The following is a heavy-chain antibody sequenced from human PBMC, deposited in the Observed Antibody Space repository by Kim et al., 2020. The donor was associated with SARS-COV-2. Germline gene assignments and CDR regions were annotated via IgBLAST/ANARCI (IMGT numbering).Heavy chain of an antibody. V-gene: IGHV3-53*01. CDR1: GFTVSSNY. Sequence: GGSLRLSCAASGFTVSSNYMSWVRQAPGKGLEWVSVIYSGGSTYYADSVKGRFTISRDNSKNTLYLQMNSLRAEDTAVYYCARDRITMVRGVIRYYYYGMDVWGQGTTVTVSS. CDR2: IYSGGST. J-gene: IGHJ6*02. D-gene: IGHD3-10*01. CDR3: ARDRITMVRGVIRYYYYGMDV.